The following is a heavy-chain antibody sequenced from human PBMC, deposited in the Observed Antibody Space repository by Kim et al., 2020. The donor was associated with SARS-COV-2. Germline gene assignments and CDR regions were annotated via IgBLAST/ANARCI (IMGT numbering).Heavy chain of an antibody. D-gene: IGHD3-16*01. J-gene: IGHJ4*02. CDR2: GNGNT. Sequence: GNGNTIYSQKFQGRVTFTKDTSASTAYMELRCLGSEDSAVYYCLGGFYFDYWGQGTLVTVSS. CDR3: LGGFYFDY. V-gene: IGHV1-3*01.